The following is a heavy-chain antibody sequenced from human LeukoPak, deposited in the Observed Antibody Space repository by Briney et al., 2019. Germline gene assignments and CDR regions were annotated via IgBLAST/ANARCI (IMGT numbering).Heavy chain of an antibody. J-gene: IGHJ4*02. CDR2: INPSGGST. CDR3: AREEGEWFGELFLPFKY. CDR1: GYTFTSYY. D-gene: IGHD3-10*01. Sequence: ASVKVSCKASGYTFTSYYMHWVRQAPGQGLEWMGIINPSGGSTSYAQKFQGRVTMTRDTSTSTVYMELSRLRSDDTAVYYCAREEGEWFGELFLPFKYWGQGTLVTVSS. V-gene: IGHV1-46*01.